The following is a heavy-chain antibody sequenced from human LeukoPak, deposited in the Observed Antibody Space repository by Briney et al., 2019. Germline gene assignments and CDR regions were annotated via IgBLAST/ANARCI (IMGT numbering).Heavy chain of an antibody. CDR3: ARDPNTVTTLNWPVYGMDV. D-gene: IGHD4-17*01. Sequence: GGSLRLSCAASGFTFSSYAMHWVRQAPGKGLEWVAVISYDGSNKYYADSVKGRFTISRDNSKNTLYLQVNSLRAEDTAVYYCARDPNTVTTLNWPVYGMDVWGQGTTVTVSS. V-gene: IGHV3-30-3*01. CDR1: GFTFSSYA. CDR2: ISYDGSNK. J-gene: IGHJ6*02.